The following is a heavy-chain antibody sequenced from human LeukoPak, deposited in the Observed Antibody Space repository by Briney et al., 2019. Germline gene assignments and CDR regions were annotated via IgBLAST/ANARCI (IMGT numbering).Heavy chain of an antibody. CDR2: INPNSGGT. CDR3: ARPHFWSGSNDAFDI. CDR1: GYTFTGYY. J-gene: IGHJ3*02. Sequence: ASEKVSCKASGYTFTGYYMHWVRQAPGQGLEWMGWINPNSGGTNYAQKFQGWVTMTRDTSISTAYMELSRLRSDDTAVYYCARPHFWSGSNDAFDIWGQGTMVTVSS. V-gene: IGHV1-2*04. D-gene: IGHD3-3*02.